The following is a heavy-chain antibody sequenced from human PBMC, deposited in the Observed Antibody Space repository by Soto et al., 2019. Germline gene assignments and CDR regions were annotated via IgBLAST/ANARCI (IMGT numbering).Heavy chain of an antibody. CDR1: GFTFDYYW. Sequence: EVQLVESGGGLVQPGESLRLSCAASGFTFDYYWMHWVRQAPGKGLVWVSRVHSDGTTTTYADSVKGRFTISRDNARNRLSLKGSGGRAEDADIYYCARGAGGVFDLGGQGTVVPVSS. J-gene: IGHJ3*01. V-gene: IGHV3-74*01. CDR3: ARGAGGVFDL. CDR2: VHSDGTTT. D-gene: IGHD3-10*01.